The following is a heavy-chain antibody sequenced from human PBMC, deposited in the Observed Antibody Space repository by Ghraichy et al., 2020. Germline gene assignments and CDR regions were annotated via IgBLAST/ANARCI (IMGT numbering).Heavy chain of an antibody. J-gene: IGHJ6*03. D-gene: IGHD6-19*01. CDR1: GGSFSGYY. CDR2: INHSGST. CDR3: ARSVGIAVAGYYYYYYMDV. Sequence: SETLSLTCAVYGGSFSGYYWSWIRQPPGKGLEWIGEINHSGSTNYNPSLKSRVTISVDTSKNQFSLKLSSVTAADTAVYYCARSVGIAVAGYYYYYYMDVWGKGTTVTVSS. V-gene: IGHV4-34*01.